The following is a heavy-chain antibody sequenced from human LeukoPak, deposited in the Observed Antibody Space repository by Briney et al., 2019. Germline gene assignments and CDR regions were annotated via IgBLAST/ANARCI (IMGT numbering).Heavy chain of an antibody. CDR2: ISDSGAGT. CDR1: GVTFSRYG. D-gene: IGHD2-15*01. V-gene: IGHV3-23*01. Sequence: PGGSLRLSCAASGVTFSRYGMSWVRQAPGKGLEWVSGISDSGAGTDYADSVKGRFTISRDNSKKTLYLQMNSLRAEDTAVYYCARGGSTFDCWGQGTLVTVSS. J-gene: IGHJ4*02. CDR3: ARGGSTFDC.